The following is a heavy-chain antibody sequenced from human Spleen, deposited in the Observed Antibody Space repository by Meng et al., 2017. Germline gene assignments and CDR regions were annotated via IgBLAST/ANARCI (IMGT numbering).Heavy chain of an antibody. CDR2: IIPIFGTA. Sequence: SVKVSCKASGGTFSSYAISWVRQAPGQGLEWMGGIIPIFGTANYAQKFPGRVTITADESTSTAYMELSSLRSEDTAVYYCASSRRGKSYYDFWSGYLNRYYYYGMDVWGQGTTVTVSS. V-gene: IGHV1-69*13. J-gene: IGHJ6*02. CDR3: ASSRRGKSYYDFWSGYLNRYYYYGMDV. CDR1: GGTFSSYA. D-gene: IGHD3-3*01.